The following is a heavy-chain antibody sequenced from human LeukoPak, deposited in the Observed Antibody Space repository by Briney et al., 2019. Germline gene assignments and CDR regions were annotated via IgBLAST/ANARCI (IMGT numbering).Heavy chain of an antibody. V-gene: IGHV3-30*03. J-gene: IGHJ4*02. CDR3: ARVDGVRGVIYYFDY. CDR2: ISYDGSNK. Sequence: GGSLRLSCAASGFIFSNYGMHWVRQAPGKGLEWVAVISYDGSNKYYADSVKGRFTISRDNSKNTLYLQMNSLRAEDTAVYYCARVDGVRGVIYYFDYWGQGTLVTVSS. CDR1: GFIFSNYG. D-gene: IGHD3-10*01.